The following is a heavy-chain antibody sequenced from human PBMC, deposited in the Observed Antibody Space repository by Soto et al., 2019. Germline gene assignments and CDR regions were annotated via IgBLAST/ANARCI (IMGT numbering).Heavy chain of an antibody. CDR2: ISSDGSTT. J-gene: IGHJ4*02. Sequence: PGGSLRVSCAASGFIVSSNWMHWGRQAPGKGLVWVSRISSDGSTTNYADSVKGRFTISRDNAKSTLYLQMNSLRAEDTAVYYCARGYNNYGAVLLFWGQGP. V-gene: IGHV3-74*01. CDR1: GFIVSSNW. CDR3: ARGYNNYGAVLLF. D-gene: IGHD4-4*01.